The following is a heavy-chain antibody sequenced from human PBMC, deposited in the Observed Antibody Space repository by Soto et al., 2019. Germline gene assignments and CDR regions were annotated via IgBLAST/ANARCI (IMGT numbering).Heavy chain of an antibody. CDR1: GFSLSTSGVG. V-gene: IGHV2-5*02. Sequence: QITLKESGPTLVRPTQTLTLTCTFSGFSLSTSGVGVGWIRQPPGKALEWLALIYWDDDKRYSPSLKSRLTITKDTSKNQVVLTMADMDPVDTATYYCAHRALPILWFGEPSYYFDYWGQGTLVTVSS. J-gene: IGHJ4*02. CDR3: AHRALPILWFGEPSYYFDY. D-gene: IGHD3-10*01. CDR2: IYWDDDK.